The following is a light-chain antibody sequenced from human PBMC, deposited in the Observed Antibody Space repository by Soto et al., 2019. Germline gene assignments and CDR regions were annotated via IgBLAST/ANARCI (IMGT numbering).Light chain of an antibody. CDR1: QSLGGGY. CDR2: AAS. Sequence: FTQSPGTLSLSPLDRATLSFRASQSLGGGYLAWYRQKPGQAPRIHIYAASSRATGVPDRFSGSGSGTDFSLTIIRLEPEDFAVYYCQQYDTLPRTFGQGTKVDIK. J-gene: IGKJ1*01. CDR3: QQYDTLPRT. V-gene: IGKV3-20*01.